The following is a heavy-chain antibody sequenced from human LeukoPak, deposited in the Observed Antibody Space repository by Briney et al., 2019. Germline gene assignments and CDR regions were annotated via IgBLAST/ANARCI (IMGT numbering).Heavy chain of an antibody. CDR3: ANGYYYDGSAYNP. D-gene: IGHD3-22*01. CDR1: GFTFSSYA. CDR2: ISYDGSNK. Sequence: GRSLRLSCAASGFTFSSYAMHWVRQAPGKGLEWVAVISYDGSNKYYADSVKGRFTISRDNSKNTLYLQMNSLRAEDTAVYYCANGYYYDGSAYNPWGQGTLVTVSS. V-gene: IGHV3-30-3*01. J-gene: IGHJ5*02.